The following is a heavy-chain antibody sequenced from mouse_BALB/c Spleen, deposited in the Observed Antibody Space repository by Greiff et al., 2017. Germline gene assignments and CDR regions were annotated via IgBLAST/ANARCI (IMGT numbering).Heavy chain of an antibody. J-gene: IGHJ4*01. CDR1: GYTFTDYA. D-gene: IGHD1-1*01. CDR3: ARWGDYYGSSPYAMDY. Sequence: VKLVESGAELVRPGVSVKISCKGSGYTFTDYAMHWVKQSHAKSLEWIGVISTYYGDASYNQKFKGKATMTVDKSSSTAYMELARLTSEDSAIYYCARWGDYYGSSPYAMDYWGQGTSVTVSS. CDR2: ISTYYGDA. V-gene: IGHV1S137*01.